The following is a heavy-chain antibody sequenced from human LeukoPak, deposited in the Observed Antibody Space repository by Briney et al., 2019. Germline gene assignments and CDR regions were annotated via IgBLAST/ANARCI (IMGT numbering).Heavy chain of an antibody. D-gene: IGHD2-2*01. V-gene: IGHV3-15*01. CDR1: GFTFSNAW. Sequence: GGSLRLSCAASGFTFSNAWMSWVRQAPGKGLERVGRIKSKTDGGTTDYAAPVKGRFTISRDDSKNTLYLQMNSLKTEDTAVYYCTRGRYCSSTSCSPNWFDPWGQGTLVTVSS. CDR2: IKSKTDGGTT. J-gene: IGHJ5*02. CDR3: TRGRYCSSTSCSPNWFDP.